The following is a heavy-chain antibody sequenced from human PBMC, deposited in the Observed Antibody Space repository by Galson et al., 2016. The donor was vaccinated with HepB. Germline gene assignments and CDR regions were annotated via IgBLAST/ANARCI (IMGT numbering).Heavy chain of an antibody. D-gene: IGHD6-19*01. CDR2: ISFDGKSK. CDR1: GFTLSTYA. Sequence: SLRLSCAASGFTLSTYALHWVRQAPGKGLEWVAVISFDGKSKYYPDSVRGRFTISREDSKKTLYLQMNSLRVEDTAVYYCARGGRGYGSDWYYFDSWGRGILVTVSS. V-gene: IGHV3-30*04. CDR3: ARGGRGYGSDWYYFDS. J-gene: IGHJ4*02.